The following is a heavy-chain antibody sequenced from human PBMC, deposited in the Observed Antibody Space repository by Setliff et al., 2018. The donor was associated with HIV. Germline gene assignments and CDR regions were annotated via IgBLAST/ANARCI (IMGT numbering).Heavy chain of an antibody. J-gene: IGHJ5*02. Sequence: PSETLSLTCNVSGGSIRSGSYYWGWFRQPPGKGLEWMGTIYYSGRTYHNLSLKSRLSISVDTSKNYFSLSVTSVTAADTAVYYCARGGGYSSFLLPGSWGQGALVTVSS. CDR2: IYYSGRT. V-gene: IGHV4-39*02. D-gene: IGHD5-18*01. CDR1: GGSIRSGSYY. CDR3: ARGGGYSSFLLPGS.